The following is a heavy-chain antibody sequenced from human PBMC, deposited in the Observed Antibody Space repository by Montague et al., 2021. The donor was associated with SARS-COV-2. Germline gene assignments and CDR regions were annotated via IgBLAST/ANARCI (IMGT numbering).Heavy chain of an antibody. CDR1: GGSMSSSSNY. D-gene: IGHD3-10*01. CDR2: IYYSGST. CDR3: ARRGWFGELL. J-gene: IGHJ4*02. V-gene: IGHV4-39*01. Sequence: SETLSLTCSVSGGSMSSSSNYWGRISQPPGTGLEWIGNIYYSGSTHYKSSLKSRVTISVDTSKNQLSLKLSSVTAADTAVYYCARRGWFGELLWGQGTLVTVSS.